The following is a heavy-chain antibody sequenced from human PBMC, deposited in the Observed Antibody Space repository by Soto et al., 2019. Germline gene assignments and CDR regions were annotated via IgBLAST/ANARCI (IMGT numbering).Heavy chain of an antibody. Sequence: SDTLSLTSTISGGSITNYYWSWIRPPPGKGLEWIGYVYYSGSPKDNPSLESRVTISADTSKNQFSLSVTSVTAADTALYSCANYRRSEADGYTLDFWGQGILVSVSS. V-gene: IGHV4-59*01. CDR2: VYYSGSP. CDR3: ANYRRSEADGYTLDF. D-gene: IGHD5-12*01. CDR1: GGSITNYY. J-gene: IGHJ4*02.